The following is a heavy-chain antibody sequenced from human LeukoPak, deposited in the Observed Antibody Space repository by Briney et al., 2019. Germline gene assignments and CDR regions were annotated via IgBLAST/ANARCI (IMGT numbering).Heavy chain of an antibody. CDR2: INPKSGGT. Sequence: SVKATRKASGYTFSDYVIHWVRQPHAQGLECMGWINPKSGGTNYVQKFQGRVSMTRDTSINTVYMELNSMNSDDTAMYLCSRDVIRGEYQGWLDSWLQGTLPSVCS. D-gene: IGHD3-16*01. CDR3: SRDVIRGEYQGWLDS. CDR1: GYTFSDYV. J-gene: IGHJ5*02. V-gene: IGHV1-2*02.